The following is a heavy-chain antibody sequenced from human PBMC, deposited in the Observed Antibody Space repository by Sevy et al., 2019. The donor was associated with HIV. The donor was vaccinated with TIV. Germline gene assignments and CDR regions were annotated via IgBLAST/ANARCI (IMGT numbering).Heavy chain of an antibody. CDR2: ISYDGGNK. D-gene: IGHD1-26*01. CDR1: GFTFSKYG. CDR3: AKPGKFSGSYLDAFDI. J-gene: IGHJ3*02. Sequence: GGSLRLSCAASGFTFSKYGMHWVRQVPGKGLEWVAVISYDGGNKYYADSVKGRFTISKDNVKNTLYLQMNSLRAEYTAIYYCAKPGKFSGSYLDAFDIWGQGKMVTVSS. V-gene: IGHV3-30*18.